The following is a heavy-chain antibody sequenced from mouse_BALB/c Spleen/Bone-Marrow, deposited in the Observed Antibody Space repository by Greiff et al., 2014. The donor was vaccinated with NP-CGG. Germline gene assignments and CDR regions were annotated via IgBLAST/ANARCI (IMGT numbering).Heavy chain of an antibody. CDR3: ARSMDY. Sequence: VKLMESGAELMKPGASVKISCKATGYTFSSYWIEWVKQRPGHGLEWIGEILPGSGGTNYNEKFKGKATFTADTPSNTAYMQLNSLTSEDSAVYYCARSMDYWGQGTSVTVSS. J-gene: IGHJ4*01. CDR2: ILPGSGGT. V-gene: IGHV1-9*01. CDR1: GYTFSSYW.